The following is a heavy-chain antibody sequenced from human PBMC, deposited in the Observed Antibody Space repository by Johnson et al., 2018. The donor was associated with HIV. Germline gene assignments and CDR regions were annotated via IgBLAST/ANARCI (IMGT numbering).Heavy chain of an antibody. CDR2: ISSNGGST. Sequence: QVQLVESGGGVVHPGRSLRLSCAASGFTFSSYPMTWVRQAPGKGLEYVSAISSNGGSTYYANSVKGRFTISRDNSKNTLYLQVNSLRAEDTAVYYCSRQTLRAFDIWGQGTMVTVSS. J-gene: IGHJ3*02. V-gene: IGHV3-64*04. CDR3: SRQTLRAFDI. CDR1: GFTFSSYP.